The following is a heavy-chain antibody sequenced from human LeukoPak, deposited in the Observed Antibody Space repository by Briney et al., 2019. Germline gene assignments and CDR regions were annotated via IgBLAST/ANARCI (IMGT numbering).Heavy chain of an antibody. D-gene: IGHD6-13*01. V-gene: IGHV4-34*01. Sequence: SETLSLTCAVYGGSFSGYHWSWIRQPPGKGLEWIGEINHSGSTNYNPSLKSRVTISVDTSKNQFSLKLSSVTAADTAVYYCARVGIYSSSWYDYYYGMDVWGQGTTVTVSS. CDR1: GGSFSGYH. J-gene: IGHJ6*02. CDR3: ARVGIYSSSWYDYYYGMDV. CDR2: INHSGST.